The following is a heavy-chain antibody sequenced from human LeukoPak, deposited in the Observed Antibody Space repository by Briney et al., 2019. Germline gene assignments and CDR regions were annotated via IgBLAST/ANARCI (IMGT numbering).Heavy chain of an antibody. CDR3: ARDDPTYYDFWSGLLYGMDV. Sequence: ASVTVSCRTSGYTFTSYGISWVRQARGQGREWMGWISAYNGNTNYAQKLQGRVTMTTDTSTSTAYMELRSLRSDDTAVYYCARDDPTYYDFWSGLLYGMDVWGQGTTVTVSS. D-gene: IGHD3-3*01. J-gene: IGHJ6*02. V-gene: IGHV1-18*01. CDR2: ISAYNGNT. CDR1: GYTFTSYG.